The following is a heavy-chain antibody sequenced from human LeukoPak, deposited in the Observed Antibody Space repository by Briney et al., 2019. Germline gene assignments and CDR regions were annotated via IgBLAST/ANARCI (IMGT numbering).Heavy chain of an antibody. CDR1: AFTFSDYS. Sequence: GGSLRLSCAASAFTFSDYSMNWVRKAPGKGLEWISYISGRSSTIYYADSVRGRFTISRDNAKNSMYLQMNSLRAEDTAVYYCARDRLTSGSYFFDYWGQGTLVTVSS. J-gene: IGHJ4*02. D-gene: IGHD1-26*01. V-gene: IGHV3-48*01. CDR2: ISGRSSTI. CDR3: ARDRLTSGSYFFDY.